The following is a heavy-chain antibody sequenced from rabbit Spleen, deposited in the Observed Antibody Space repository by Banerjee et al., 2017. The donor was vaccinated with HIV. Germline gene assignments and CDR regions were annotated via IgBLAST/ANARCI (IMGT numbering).Heavy chain of an antibody. J-gene: IGHJ4*01. CDR1: GLDFSGDSY. D-gene: IGHD1-1*01. V-gene: IGHV1S43*01. Sequence: QQQLVESGGGLVKPGASLTLTCKASGLDFSGDSYDSYMCWVRQAPGKGLEWIGIIYTGDGSTDYASWVNGRFTISSDNAQNTVDLQMNSLTPADTATYFCARDLTGVIGWNFGWWGQGTLVTVS. CDR3: ARDLTGVIGWNFGW. CDR2: IYTGDGST.